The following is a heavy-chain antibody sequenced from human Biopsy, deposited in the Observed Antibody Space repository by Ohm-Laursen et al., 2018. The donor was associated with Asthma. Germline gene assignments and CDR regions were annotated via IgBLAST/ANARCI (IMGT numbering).Heavy chain of an antibody. CDR1: GYTFINYA. V-gene: IGHV1-3*01. Sequence: ASVKVSCKDSGYTFINYAIHWVRQAPGQRLEWMGWINAGNGNTKYSQKFQGRVTISRDTSASTAYMDLSSLRSEDTAVYYCARTYYDFLTGQVNDAFAMRGQGTMVTVSS. J-gene: IGHJ3*02. D-gene: IGHD3-9*01. CDR3: ARTYYDFLTGQVNDAFAM. CDR2: INAGNGNT.